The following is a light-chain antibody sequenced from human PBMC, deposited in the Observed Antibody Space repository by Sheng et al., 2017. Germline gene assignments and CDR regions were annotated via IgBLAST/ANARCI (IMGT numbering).Light chain of an antibody. J-gene: IGKJ3*01. CDR2: SAS. Sequence: EIVMTQSPATLSVSPGERATLSCRASQSVSSNLAWYQQKPGQAPRPLIYSASTRAAGVPARFXGSGSGTEFTLTISSLQSEDFAVYYCHQYDAWPRAFGPGTRVDVK. V-gene: IGKV3-15*01. CDR3: HQYDAWPRA. CDR1: QSVSSN.